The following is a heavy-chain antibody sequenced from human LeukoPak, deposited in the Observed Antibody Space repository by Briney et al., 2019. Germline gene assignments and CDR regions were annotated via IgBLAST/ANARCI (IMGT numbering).Heavy chain of an antibody. CDR2: IWADGAP. Sequence: SQTLSLTCTVSGGSISSGNYYWSWIRQPAGKGLEWIGRIWADGAPTYRPSLKSRVTISVDTSKNQFSLKLSSVTAADTAVYYCAREPDNTMIVVGGAFDIWGQGTMVTVSS. J-gene: IGHJ3*02. D-gene: IGHD3-22*01. V-gene: IGHV4-61*02. CDR3: AREPDNTMIVVGGAFDI. CDR1: GGSISSGNYY.